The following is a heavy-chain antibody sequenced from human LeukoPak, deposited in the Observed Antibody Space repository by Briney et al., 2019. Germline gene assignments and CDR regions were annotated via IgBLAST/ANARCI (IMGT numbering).Heavy chain of an antibody. CDR3: ARDSGTNYFDY. Sequence: GGSLRLSCAASGFTFSSYAMSRVRQAPGKGLEWVAVISYDGSNKYYADSVKGRFTISRDNSKNTLYLQMNSLRAEDTAVYYCARDSGTNYFDYWGQGTLVTVSS. CDR2: ISYDGSNK. D-gene: IGHD1-1*01. J-gene: IGHJ4*02. V-gene: IGHV3-30-3*01. CDR1: GFTFSSYA.